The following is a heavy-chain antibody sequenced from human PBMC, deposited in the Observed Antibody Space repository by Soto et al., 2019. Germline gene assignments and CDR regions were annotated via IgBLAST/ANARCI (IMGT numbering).Heavy chain of an antibody. V-gene: IGHV1-2*02. Sequence: QVQLVQSGAEVKKPGASVKVSCKASGYTFTGHYIHWVRQAPGQGLEWMGWINPFSGGTIFAERFQGRVTMTRDTSISTAYMELTRLRSDDTAVYYCTRGLTSCGSGWYFDFWGRGTPVTVSS. J-gene: IGHJ2*01. CDR3: TRGLTSCGSGWYFDF. D-gene: IGHD3-22*01. CDR2: INPFSGGT. CDR1: GYTFTGHY.